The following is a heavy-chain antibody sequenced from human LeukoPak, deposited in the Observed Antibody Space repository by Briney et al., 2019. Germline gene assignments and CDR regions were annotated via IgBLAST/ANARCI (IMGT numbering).Heavy chain of an antibody. CDR1: GGTFSSYA. Sequence: ASVKVSCKASGGTFSSYAISWVRQAPGQGLGWMGGIIPIFGTANYAQKFQGRVTITADESTSTAYMELSSLRSEDTAVYYCARTRPNYYYGSGSYYTPFDYWGQGTLVTVSS. CDR2: IIPIFGTA. V-gene: IGHV1-69*13. J-gene: IGHJ4*02. D-gene: IGHD3-10*01. CDR3: ARTRPNYYYGSGSYYTPFDY.